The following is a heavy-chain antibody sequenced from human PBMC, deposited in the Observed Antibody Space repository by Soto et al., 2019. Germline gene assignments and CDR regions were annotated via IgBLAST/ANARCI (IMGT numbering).Heavy chain of an antibody. D-gene: IGHD6-13*01. Sequence: SLRLSCAASGFTFSSYSMSWVRQAPGKGLEWVSSISSSSSYIYYADSVKGRFTISRDNAKNSLYLQMNSLRAEDTAVYYCARDQYSSSWPYYYYYGMDVWGQGTTVTVS. CDR3: ARDQYSSSWPYYYYYGMDV. CDR1: GFTFSSYS. CDR2: ISSSSSYI. V-gene: IGHV3-21*01. J-gene: IGHJ6*02.